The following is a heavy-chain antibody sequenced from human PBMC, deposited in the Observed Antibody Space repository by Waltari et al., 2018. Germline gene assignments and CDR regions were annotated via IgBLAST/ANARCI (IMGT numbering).Heavy chain of an antibody. J-gene: IGHJ6*03. Sequence: EVQLVESGGGLVQPGRSLRLSCTASGFTFGDYAMSWVRQAPGKGLEWVGFIRSKAYGGTTEYAASVKGRFTISRDESKSIAYLQMNSLKTEDTAVYYCTSPVTIRPHYYYYYYMDVWGKGTTVTVSS. D-gene: IGHD4-17*01. CDR1: GFTFGDYA. V-gene: IGHV3-49*04. CDR3: TSPVTIRPHYYYYYYMDV. CDR2: IRSKAYGGTT.